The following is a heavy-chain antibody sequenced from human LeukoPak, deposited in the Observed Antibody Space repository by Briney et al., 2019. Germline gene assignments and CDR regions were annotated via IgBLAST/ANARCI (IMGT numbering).Heavy chain of an antibody. CDR1: GFTVSSNY. Sequence: GGSLRLSCAASGFTVSSNYMSWVRQAPEKGLEWVSVLYSVGTTYYADSVKGRFTISRDNAKNTLYLQMNTLRVEDTAVYYCTRDLMDYDVSTGLHHYYMDVWGQGTTVTVSS. V-gene: IGHV3-53*01. J-gene: IGHJ6*02. CDR3: TRDLMDYDVSTGLHHYYMDV. D-gene: IGHD3-9*01. CDR2: LYSVGTT.